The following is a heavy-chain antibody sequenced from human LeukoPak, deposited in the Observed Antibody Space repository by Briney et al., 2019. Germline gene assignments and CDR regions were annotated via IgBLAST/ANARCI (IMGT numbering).Heavy chain of an antibody. J-gene: IGHJ6*03. V-gene: IGHV4-38-2*02. Sequence: SETLSLTCTVSGYSISSGYFWGWIRQPPGKGLEWIGSFYHSGITYYNPSLKSRVTISVEMSKNQFSLKLSSVTAADTAVYYCARLVRPVYYYYYYMDVWGKGTTVTISS. CDR1: GYSISSGYF. D-gene: IGHD6-6*01. CDR2: FYHSGIT. CDR3: ARLVRPVYYYYYYMDV.